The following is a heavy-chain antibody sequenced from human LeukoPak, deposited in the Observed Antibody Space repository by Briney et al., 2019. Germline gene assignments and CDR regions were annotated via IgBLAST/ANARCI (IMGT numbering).Heavy chain of an antibody. CDR1: GYTFTNYN. CDR2: INPSGGST. Sequence: GASVKVSCKASGYTFTNYNIHWVRQAPGQGLEWMGIINPSGGSTSYAQKFQGRVTMTRDTSTSTVYMELSSLGSEDTAVYYCARYIYGYLHYWGQGTLVTVSS. D-gene: IGHD5-18*01. CDR3: ARYIYGYLHY. J-gene: IGHJ4*02. V-gene: IGHV1-46*01.